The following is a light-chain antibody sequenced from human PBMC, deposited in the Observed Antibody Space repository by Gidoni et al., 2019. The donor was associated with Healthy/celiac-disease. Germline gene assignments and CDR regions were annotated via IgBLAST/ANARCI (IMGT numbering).Light chain of an antibody. J-gene: IGLJ2*01. CDR3: PPWASSTDVV. V-gene: IGLV3-1*01. CDR2: QDS. CDR1: KLGGKY. Sequence: SYERTQPHSESVSPGQAASITCSGEKLGGKYACWYQQKPGQSPVLVIYQDSKRPSGIPERFSGSTSRTTATLTIRGTQAMADADYYCPPWASSTDVVFGGGTTLTVL.